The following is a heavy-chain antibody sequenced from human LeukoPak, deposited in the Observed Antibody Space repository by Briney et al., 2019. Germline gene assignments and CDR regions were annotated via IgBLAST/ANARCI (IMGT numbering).Heavy chain of an antibody. V-gene: IGHV3-7*03. CDR1: GFIFSNYW. CDR2: IKQDGSET. Sequence: GGSLRLSCATSGFIFSNYWMSWVRQAPGKGLEWVANIKQDGSETYYVDSVKGRFTISRDDAKNSLYLQMNSLKTEDTAVYYCTTGAPGLDYWGQGTLVTVSS. CDR3: TTGAPGLDY. J-gene: IGHJ4*02. D-gene: IGHD3-16*01.